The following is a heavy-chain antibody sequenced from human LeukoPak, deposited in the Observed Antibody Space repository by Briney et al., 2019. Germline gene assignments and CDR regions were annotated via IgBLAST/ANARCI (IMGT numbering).Heavy chain of an antibody. V-gene: IGHV4-31*03. CDR1: GGSISSGGYY. CDR2: IYYSGST. D-gene: IGHD3-16*02. Sequence: SQTLSLTCTDSGGSISSGGYYWSWIRQHPGKGLEWIGYIYYSGSTYYNPSLKSRVTISVDTSKNQFSLKLSSVTAADTAVYYCARHNIMITFGGVIVRREVPFDIWGQGTMVTVSS. CDR3: ARHNIMITFGGVIVRREVPFDI. J-gene: IGHJ3*02.